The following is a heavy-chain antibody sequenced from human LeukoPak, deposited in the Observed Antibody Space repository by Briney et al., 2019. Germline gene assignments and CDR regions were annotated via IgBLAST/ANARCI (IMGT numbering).Heavy chain of an antibody. CDR1: GFTLCSYG. CDR2: ISYEGGTQ. J-gene: IGHJ4*02. CDR3: AKHAVTTVTTAPFDY. V-gene: IGHV3-30*18. Sequence: GGSLSLSCAVSGFTLCSYGTPGVRAAPERGGGGVAGISYEGGTQYYAASVKGRFTISRDNSTNTLYLQMNSLRAEDTAVYYCAKHAVTTVTTAPFDYWGQGTLVTVSS. D-gene: IGHD4-17*01.